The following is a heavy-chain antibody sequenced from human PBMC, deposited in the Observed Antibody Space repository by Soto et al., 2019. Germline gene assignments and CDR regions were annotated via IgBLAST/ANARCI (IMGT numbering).Heavy chain of an antibody. D-gene: IGHD6-13*01. J-gene: IGHJ3*02. CDR3: ARPRIAAANLDDAFDI. CDR1: GYSFTSYW. CDR2: IYPGDSDT. V-gene: IGHV5-51*01. Sequence: PGESLKISCKGSGYSFTSYWIGWVRQMPGKGLEWMGIIYPGDSDTRYSPSFQGQVTISADKSISTAYLQWSSLKASDTAMYYCARPRIAAANLDDAFDIWGQGTLVTVSS.